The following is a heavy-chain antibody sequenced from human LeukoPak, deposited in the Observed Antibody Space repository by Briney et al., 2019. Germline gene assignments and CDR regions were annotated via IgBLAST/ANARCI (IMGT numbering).Heavy chain of an antibody. CDR3: VKNGWLDY. D-gene: IGHD6-19*01. CDR1: GFTFSSQN. J-gene: IGHJ4*02. Sequence: GGSLRLSCAASGFTFSSQNMNWARQAPGKGLEWVAYISTSGDSTKYADSVEGRFTVSRDNAENSLYLLMNSLRVEDTAVYYCVKNGWLDYWGQGILVTVSS. CDR2: ISTSGDST. V-gene: IGHV3-21*06.